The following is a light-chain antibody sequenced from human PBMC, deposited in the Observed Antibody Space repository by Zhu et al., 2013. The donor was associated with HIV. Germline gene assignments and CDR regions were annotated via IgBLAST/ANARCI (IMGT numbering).Light chain of an antibody. CDR2: DVS. V-gene: IGKV3-11*01. CDR1: QYIRTY. Sequence: EIVLTQSPDTLSLSPGERATLSCRASQYIRTYLSWYQQKFGQAPRLVIYDVSNRPTDIPPRFSGSGSGTNFTLTISSLEPEDFAVYYCQQYGTSPLTFGGGTKVEI. J-gene: IGKJ4*01. CDR3: QQYGTSPLT.